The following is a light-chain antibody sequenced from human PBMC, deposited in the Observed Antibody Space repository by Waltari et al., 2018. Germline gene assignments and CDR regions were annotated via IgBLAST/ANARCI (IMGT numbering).Light chain of an antibody. CDR2: AAS. CDR3: QQANNFPIT. CDR1: QGISTW. V-gene: IGKV1-12*01. Sequence: TCRASQGISTWLAWFQQKPGKAPRLLIFAASSLQSGVPSRVSGSGSGTDFTLTISSLQPEDVATYYCQQANNFPITFGGGTKVEIK. J-gene: IGKJ4*01.